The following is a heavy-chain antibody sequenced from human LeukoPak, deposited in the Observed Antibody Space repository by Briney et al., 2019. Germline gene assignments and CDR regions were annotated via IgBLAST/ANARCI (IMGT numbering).Heavy chain of an antibody. CDR2: FDPEDGET. D-gene: IGHD6-19*01. J-gene: IGHJ3*02. Sequence: ASVKVSCKVSGYTLTESSMHWVRQAPGKGLEWMGGFDPEDGETIYAQKFQGRVTMTEDTSTDTAYMELSSLRSEDTAVYYCATVRQWRSNDAFDIWGQGTMVTVSS. CDR1: GYTLTESS. CDR3: ATVRQWRSNDAFDI. V-gene: IGHV1-24*01.